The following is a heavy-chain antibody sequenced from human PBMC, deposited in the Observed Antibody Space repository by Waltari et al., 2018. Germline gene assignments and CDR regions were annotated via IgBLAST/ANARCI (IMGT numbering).Heavy chain of an antibody. CDR2: ISGSGGST. Sequence: EVQLLESGGGLVQPGGSLRLSCAASGFTFRSYAMSWVRQAPGTGLEWVSAISGSGGSTYYADSVKGRFTISRDNSKNTLYLQMNSLRAEDTAVYYCAKGGGCSGGSCYSNWFDPWGQGTLVTVSS. J-gene: IGHJ5*02. CDR1: GFTFRSYA. D-gene: IGHD2-15*01. CDR3: AKGGGCSGGSCYSNWFDP. V-gene: IGHV3-23*01.